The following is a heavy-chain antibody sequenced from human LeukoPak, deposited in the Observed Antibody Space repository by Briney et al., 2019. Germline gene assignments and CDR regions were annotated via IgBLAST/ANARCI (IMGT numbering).Heavy chain of an antibody. CDR1: GFTFSSYE. CDR3: ARGGNYYDRSGYYSGQALDI. V-gene: IGHV3-48*03. J-gene: IGHJ3*02. Sequence: GGSLRLSCAASGFTFSSYEMNWVRQAPGEGLEWVSYISTSGRNIYYADSVKGRFTLSRDKSENTLYLQMNSLRAQDTAVYYCARGGNYYDRSGYYSGQALDIWGQGTMVTVSS. CDR2: ISTSGRNI. D-gene: IGHD3-22*01.